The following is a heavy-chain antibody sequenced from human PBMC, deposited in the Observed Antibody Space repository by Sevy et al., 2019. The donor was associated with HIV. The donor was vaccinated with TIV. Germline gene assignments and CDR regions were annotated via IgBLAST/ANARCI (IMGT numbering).Heavy chain of an antibody. J-gene: IGHJ3*02. D-gene: IGHD3-22*01. V-gene: IGHV3-7*01. CDR2: IKPDGSEQ. CDR1: GFTFSSYW. Sequence: GESLKISCAASGFTFSSYWMSWVRQAPGKGLEWVANIKPDGSEQYYVDSVKGRFTISRDNAENSLYLQMNSLRAEDTSLYYCARGDFSEKGSRSGYFVEAFDIWGQGTMVTVSS. CDR3: ARGDFSEKGSRSGYFVEAFDI.